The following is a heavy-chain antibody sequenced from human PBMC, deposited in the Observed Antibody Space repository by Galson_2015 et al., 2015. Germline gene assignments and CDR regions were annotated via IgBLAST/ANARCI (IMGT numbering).Heavy chain of an antibody. CDR2: IGTAGDT. J-gene: IGHJ6*02. CDR1: GFTFSSYD. V-gene: IGHV3-13*01. Sequence: SLRLSCAASGFTFSSYDMHWVRQATGKGLEWVSAIGTAGDTYYPGSVKGRFTISRENAKNSLYLQMNSLRAGDRAVYYCERGGGYCTNGVCLAGHRYYCYYDGMDVWGQGPTVTVSS. CDR3: ERGGGYCTNGVCLAGHRYYCYYDGMDV. D-gene: IGHD2-8*01.